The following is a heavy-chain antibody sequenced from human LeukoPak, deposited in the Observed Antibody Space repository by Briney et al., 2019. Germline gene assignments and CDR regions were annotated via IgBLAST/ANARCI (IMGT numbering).Heavy chain of an antibody. CDR1: GYTFTSYA. CDR2: INAGNGNT. D-gene: IGHD5-18*01. V-gene: IGHV1-3*01. J-gene: IGHJ4*02. Sequence: ASVKVSCKASGYTFTSYAMHWVRQAPGQRLEWMGWINAGNGNTKYSQKFQGRVTITRDTSASTAYMELSSLRSEDTAVYYCASTDKRRGYSYGSYYYWGQGTLVTVSS. CDR3: ASTDKRRGYSYGSYYY.